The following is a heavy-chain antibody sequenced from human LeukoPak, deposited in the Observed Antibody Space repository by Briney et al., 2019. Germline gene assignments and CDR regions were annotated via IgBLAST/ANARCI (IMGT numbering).Heavy chain of an antibody. J-gene: IGHJ3*02. CDR2: ISPSGST. CDR3: TTPRDIIHDAFDI. Sequence: GGSLRLSCAASGFTFSRYAMTWVRQAPGQGLDWVSTISPSGSTYHADSVKGRFTISRDTSKNTLYLQMNSLKTEDTAVYYCTTPRDIIHDAFDIWGQGTMVTVSS. D-gene: IGHD1-26*01. V-gene: IGHV3-23*01. CDR1: GFTFSRYA.